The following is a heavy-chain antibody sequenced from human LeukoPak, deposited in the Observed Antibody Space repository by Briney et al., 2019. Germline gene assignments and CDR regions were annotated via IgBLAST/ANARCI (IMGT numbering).Heavy chain of an antibody. V-gene: IGHV3-9*01. CDR3: AKGPGLTAFFDF. Sequence: GGSLRLSCAASGFMFGYYAMHWARQAPGKGLEWVAGIHYNSGHSGYAHSVKGRFTIYRDNARNSLYMQMNSLRPEDTALYYCAKGPGLTAFFDFWGEGALVTVSS. CDR2: IHYNSGHS. CDR1: GFMFGYYA. D-gene: IGHD2-21*02. J-gene: IGHJ4*02.